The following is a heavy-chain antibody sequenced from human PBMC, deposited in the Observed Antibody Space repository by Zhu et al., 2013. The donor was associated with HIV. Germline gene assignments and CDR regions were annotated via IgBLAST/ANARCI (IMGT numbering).Heavy chain of an antibody. J-gene: IGHJ5*02. CDR2: IYPGDSDT. D-gene: IGHD3-10*02. CDR3: ARSPALLEAMFGSPNWFDP. V-gene: IGHV5-51*01. Sequence: EVQLVQSGAEVKKPGESLKISCKGSGYSFTSYWIGWVRQMPGKGLEWMGIIYPGDSDTRYSPSFQGQVTISADKSISTAYLQWSSLKASDTAMYYCARSPALLEAMFGSPNWFDPWGPGNPGHRLL. CDR1: GYSFTSYW.